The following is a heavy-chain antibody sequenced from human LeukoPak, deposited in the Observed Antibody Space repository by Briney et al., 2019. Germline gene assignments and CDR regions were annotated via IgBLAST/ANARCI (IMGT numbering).Heavy chain of an antibody. J-gene: IGHJ5*02. D-gene: IGHD1-14*01. CDR3: ARGGMRRFDP. CDR1: GGTFSSYA. V-gene: IGHV1-8*02. Sequence: GASVKVSCKASGGTFSSYAISWVRQATGQGLEWMGWMNPNSGNTGYAQKFQGRVTMTRNTSISTAYMELSSLRSEDTAVYYCARGGMRRFDPWGQGTLVTVSS. CDR2: MNPNSGNT.